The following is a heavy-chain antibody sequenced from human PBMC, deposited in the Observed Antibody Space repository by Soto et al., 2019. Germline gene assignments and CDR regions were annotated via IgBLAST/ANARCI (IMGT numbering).Heavy chain of an antibody. V-gene: IGHV1-2*02. CDR3: AREGGAAPGARREGYLDL. J-gene: IGHJ2*01. CDR2: INPHTGDT. Sequence: QGQLVQSGAEVKKPGASVTVSCKTSGYPLTDFYIHWVRQAPGQGLEWMAWINPHTGDTNTALKFQGRVTMTRDTSINTAFMELTRLSSDDTAVYYCAREGGAAPGARREGYLDLRGRGNLVSV. CDR1: GYPLTDFY. D-gene: IGHD6-25*01.